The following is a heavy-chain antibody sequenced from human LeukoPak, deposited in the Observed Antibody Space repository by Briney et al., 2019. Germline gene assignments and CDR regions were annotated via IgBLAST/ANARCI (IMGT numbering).Heavy chain of an antibody. D-gene: IGHD5-18*01. CDR2: IVVGSGNT. Sequence: GTSVKVSCKASGFTFTSSAVQWVRQARGQRLEWIGWIVVGSGNTNYAQKFQERVTITRDMSTSTAYMELSSLRSEDTAVYYCAAERGYSHGTDYWGQGTLVTVSS. V-gene: IGHV1-58*01. CDR1: GFTFTSSA. J-gene: IGHJ4*02. CDR3: AAERGYSHGTDY.